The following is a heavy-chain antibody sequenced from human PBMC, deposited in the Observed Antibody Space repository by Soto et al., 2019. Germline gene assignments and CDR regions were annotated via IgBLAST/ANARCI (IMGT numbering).Heavy chain of an antibody. Sequence: GSLRLSCAASGFTFSTYGMHWVRQAPGKGLEWVAVIWYDGNSKYYADSVKGRFTISRDNSKNTLYLQMNSLRAEDTAVYYCARDSCTNGVCYIVDYWGQGTLVTVSS. D-gene: IGHD2-8*01. CDR2: IWYDGNSK. CDR1: GFTFSTYG. J-gene: IGHJ4*02. CDR3: ARDSCTNGVCYIVDY. V-gene: IGHV3-33*01.